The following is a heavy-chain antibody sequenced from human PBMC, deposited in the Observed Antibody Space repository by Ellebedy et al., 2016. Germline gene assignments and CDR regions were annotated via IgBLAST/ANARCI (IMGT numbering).Heavy chain of an antibody. CDR2: VYRTGST. D-gene: IGHD3-22*01. Sequence: GSLRLXXSVTGGPVINAGAYWSWIRQPPGKTLEWIGYVYRTGSTKLNPSLKSRVAMSVDTSKNQFSLKLASVSAPDTAVYYCARGLYFDSSGYHFWFDPWGQGTLVTVSS. CDR3: ARGLYFDSSGYHFWFDP. V-gene: IGHV4-61*08. J-gene: IGHJ5*02. CDR1: GGPVINAGAY.